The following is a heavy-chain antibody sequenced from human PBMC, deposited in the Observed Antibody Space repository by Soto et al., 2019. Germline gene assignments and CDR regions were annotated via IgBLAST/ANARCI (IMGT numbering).Heavy chain of an antibody. Sequence: AGVSLRLSCAASGFTFSGHALHWVRQAPGRGLGWVAVISLDGSNKYHAESVKSRYTITRVKTKNTLYLQMNSRRTEESTVYYCAIDTSTIMVVVPDYSNSGRGGWGQGTTVTVSS. V-gene: IGHV3-30-3*02. CDR1: GFTFSGHA. CDR3: AIDTSTIMVVVPDYSNSGRGG. CDR2: ISLDGSNK. J-gene: IGHJ6*02. D-gene: IGHD3-22*01.